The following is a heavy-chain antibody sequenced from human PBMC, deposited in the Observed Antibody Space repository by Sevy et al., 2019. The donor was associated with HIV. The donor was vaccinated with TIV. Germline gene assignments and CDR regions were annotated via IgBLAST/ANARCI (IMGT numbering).Heavy chain of an antibody. V-gene: IGHV3-48*01. Sequence: GGSLRLSCAASGFTFSSYSMIWVRQAPGKGLEWISYISGGSVTIYYADSAKGRFTISRDNAKKSVYLEMNSLRVEDTAVYYCARDWWDSYGYHWLDPWGQGTLVTVSS. CDR3: ARDWWDSYGYHWLDP. CDR1: GFTFSSYS. J-gene: IGHJ5*02. CDR2: ISGGSVTI. D-gene: IGHD5-18*01.